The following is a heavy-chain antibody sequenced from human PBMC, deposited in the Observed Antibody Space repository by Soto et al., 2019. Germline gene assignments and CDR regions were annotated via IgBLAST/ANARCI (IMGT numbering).Heavy chain of an antibody. D-gene: IGHD2-8*01. V-gene: IGHV1-8*01. CDR3: ARGHCTNGVCSRWRDYYYYMDV. CDR2: MNPNSGNT. J-gene: IGHJ6*03. CDR1: GYTFTSFD. Sequence: ASVKVSCKASGYTFTSFDINWVRQATGQGLEWMGWMNPNSGNTVYAQKFQGRVTMTRNTSINTAYMELSSLRSEDAAVYYCARGHCTNGVCSRWRDYYYYMDVWGKGTTVTVSS.